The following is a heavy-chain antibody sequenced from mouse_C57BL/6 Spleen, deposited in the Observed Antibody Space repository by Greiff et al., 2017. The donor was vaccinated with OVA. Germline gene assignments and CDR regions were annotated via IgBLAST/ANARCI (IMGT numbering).Heavy chain of an antibody. Sequence: QVHVKQPGAELVMPGASVKLSCKASGYTFTSYWMHWVKQRPGQGLEWIGEIDPSDSYTNYNQKFKGKATLTVDKSSSTAYMQRSSLTSEDSAVYYCARGGYDYDGAWFAYWGQGTLVTVSA. D-gene: IGHD2-4*01. CDR1: GYTFTSYW. CDR2: IDPSDSYT. V-gene: IGHV1-69*01. J-gene: IGHJ3*01. CDR3: ARGGYDYDGAWFAY.